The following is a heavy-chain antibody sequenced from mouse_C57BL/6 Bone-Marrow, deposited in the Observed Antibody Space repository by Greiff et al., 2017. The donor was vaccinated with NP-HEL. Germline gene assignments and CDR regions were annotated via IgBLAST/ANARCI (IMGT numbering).Heavy chain of an antibody. V-gene: IGHV1-81*01. J-gene: IGHJ2*01. Sequence: QVQLKQSGAELARPGASVKLSCKASGYTFTSYGISWVKQRTGQGLEWIGEIYPRSGNTYYNEKFKGKATLTADKSSSTAYMELRSLTSEDSAVYFCARPRRFDYWGQGTTLTVSS. CDR1: GYTFTSYG. CDR3: ARPRRFDY. CDR2: IYPRSGNT.